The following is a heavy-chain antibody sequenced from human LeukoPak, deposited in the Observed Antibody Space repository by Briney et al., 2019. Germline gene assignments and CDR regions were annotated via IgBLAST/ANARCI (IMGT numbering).Heavy chain of an antibody. V-gene: IGHV4-61*01. Sequence: PSETLSLTCTVSGGSVSSNSYYWSWIRQPPGKGLEWIGYIYCSGSTNYNPSLKSRVTISLDTSKNQFSLKLSSVTAADTAVYYCARVESFKWFDPWGQGTLVTVSS. CDR3: ARVESFKWFDP. J-gene: IGHJ5*02. D-gene: IGHD1-26*01. CDR2: IYCSGST. CDR1: GGSVSSNSYY.